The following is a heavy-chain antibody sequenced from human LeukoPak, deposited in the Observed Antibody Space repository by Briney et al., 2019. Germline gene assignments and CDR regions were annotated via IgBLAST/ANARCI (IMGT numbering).Heavy chain of an antibody. D-gene: IGHD3-9*01. CDR2: ISYDGSNK. J-gene: IGHJ4*02. CDR1: GFTFSSYA. V-gene: IGHV3-30*04. Sequence: GGSLRLSCAASGFTFSSYAMHWVRQAPGKGLEWVAVISYDGSNKYYADSVKGRFTISRDNSKNTLYLQMNSLRAEDTAVYYCAKLYYDILTGYYWFDYWGQGTLVTVSS. CDR3: AKLYYDILTGYYWFDY.